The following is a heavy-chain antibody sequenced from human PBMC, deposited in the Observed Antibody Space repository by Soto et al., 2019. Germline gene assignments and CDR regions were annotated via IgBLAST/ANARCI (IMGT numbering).Heavy chain of an antibody. CDR3: ATGVIWIGYFTVDS. D-gene: IGHD3-3*01. CDR2: FIPVYRTL. J-gene: IGHJ4*02. Sequence: SVKVSCKASGGSFGNSAINWVRQTPGQGLEWLGGFIPVYRTLNYAQKFQGRVTITADESTGTAYMTLSSLASGDTAVYYCATGVIWIGYFTVDSWGQGTRVTVSS. CDR1: GGSFGNSA. V-gene: IGHV1-69*13.